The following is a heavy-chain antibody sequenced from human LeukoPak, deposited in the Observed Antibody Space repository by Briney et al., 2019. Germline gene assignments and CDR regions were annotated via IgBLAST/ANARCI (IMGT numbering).Heavy chain of an antibody. J-gene: IGHJ4*02. CDR2: IVVGSGNT. V-gene: IGHV1-58*01. CDR1: GFTFTNSA. Sequence: SVTVSCTASGFTFTNSAVQWVRQARGQRLEWIGWIVVGSGNTNYAQKFQERVTITGDMSTSTAYLELSSLRSEDTAVYYCAADLPYSNYGPLDYWGQGTLVTVSS. CDR3: AADLPYSNYGPLDY. D-gene: IGHD4-11*01.